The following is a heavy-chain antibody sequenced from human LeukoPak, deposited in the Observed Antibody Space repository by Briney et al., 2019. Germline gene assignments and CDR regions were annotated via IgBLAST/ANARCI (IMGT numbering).Heavy chain of an antibody. CDR1: GGSLSSHY. D-gene: IGHD2-2*01. Sequence: SETLSLTCSVSGGSLSSHYWSWIRQPPGKGLELIGHIHDTGSTFYNPSLRGRVTISLDTSNNQFSLKLTSMTAADTAVYYCARFSSGCSTSSCYLTYWDQGTLVTVS. V-gene: IGHV4-59*11. CDR3: ARFSSGCSTSSCYLTY. CDR2: IHDTGST. J-gene: IGHJ4*02.